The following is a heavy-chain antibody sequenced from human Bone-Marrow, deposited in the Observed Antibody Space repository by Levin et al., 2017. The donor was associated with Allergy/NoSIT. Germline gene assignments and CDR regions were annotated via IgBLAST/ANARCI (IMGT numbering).Heavy chain of an antibody. J-gene: IGHJ4*02. Sequence: PSETLSLTCAVSGXXXXXGXXXXXXXXXXPGKGLEWIGNIYLSGSTNDNPSLKSRVTISVDRSKNQFSLKLSSVTAADTAVYYCARVAGYSFGYYFDHWGQGTLVTVSS. CDR2: IYLSGST. D-gene: IGHD5-18*01. CDR1: GXXXXXGXXX. CDR3: ARVAGYSFGYYFDH. V-gene: IGHV4-30-2*01.